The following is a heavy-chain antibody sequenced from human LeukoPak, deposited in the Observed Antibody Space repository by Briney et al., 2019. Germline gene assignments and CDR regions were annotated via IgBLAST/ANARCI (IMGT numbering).Heavy chain of an antibody. Sequence: SETLSLTCAVYGGSFSGYYWSCIRQPPGKGLEWIGEINHSGSTSYNPSLKRRVTISVDTSKNQFSLKLSYVTAADTAVYYCARGKNYYGSGSYYNKASYGMDVWGQGTTVTVSS. V-gene: IGHV4-34*01. D-gene: IGHD3-10*01. J-gene: IGHJ6*02. CDR1: GGSFSGYY. CDR3: ARGKNYYGSGSYYNKASYGMDV. CDR2: INHSGST.